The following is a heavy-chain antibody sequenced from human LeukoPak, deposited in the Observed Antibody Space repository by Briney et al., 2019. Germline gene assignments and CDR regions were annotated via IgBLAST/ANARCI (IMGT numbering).Heavy chain of an antibody. V-gene: IGHV3-48*01. J-gene: IGHJ4*02. CDR1: GFTFSSYS. CDR3: ASAHGGSHY. CDR2: ISSSSSTI. D-gene: IGHD3-16*01. Sequence: GGSLRLSCAASGFTFSSYSMNWVRQAPGEGLEWVSYISSSSSTIYYADSVKGRFTISRDNAKNSLYRQMNSLRAEDTAVYYCASAHGGSHYWGQGTLVTVSS.